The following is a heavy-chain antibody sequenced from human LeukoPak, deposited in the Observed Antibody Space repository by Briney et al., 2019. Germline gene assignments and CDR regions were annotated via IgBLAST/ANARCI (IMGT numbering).Heavy chain of an antibody. CDR2: INHSGST. CDR1: VGSFSGYY. CDR3: ARISYGDYGDY. J-gene: IGHJ4*02. Sequence: SETLSLTCAVYVGSFSGYYWSWIRQPPGKGLEWIGEINHSGSTNYNPSLKSRVTISVDTSKNQFSLKLSSVTAADTAVYYCARISYGDYGDYWGQGTLVTVSS. V-gene: IGHV4-34*01. D-gene: IGHD4-17*01.